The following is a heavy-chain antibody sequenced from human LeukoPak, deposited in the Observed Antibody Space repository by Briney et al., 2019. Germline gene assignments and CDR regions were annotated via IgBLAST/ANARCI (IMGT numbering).Heavy chain of an antibody. Sequence: SETLSLTCGVYGGSVSGYYWSWIRQPPGKGLEWIGYIYHSGSTYYNPSLKSRVTISVDRSKNQFSLELSSVTAADTAVYYCARVYSGYDYNWFDPWGQGTLVTVSS. J-gene: IGHJ5*02. CDR2: IYHSGST. CDR3: ARVYSGYDYNWFDP. V-gene: IGHV4-30-2*01. CDR1: GGSVSGYY. D-gene: IGHD5-12*01.